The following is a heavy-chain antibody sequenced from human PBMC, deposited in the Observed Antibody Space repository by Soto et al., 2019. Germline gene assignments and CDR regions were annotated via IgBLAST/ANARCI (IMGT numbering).Heavy chain of an antibody. CDR2: ISPFNGNT. V-gene: IGHV1-18*01. CDR3: ARDQSFDRSYYYGGSDPRGRID. D-gene: IGHD3-22*01. CDR1: GYPFTHYG. J-gene: IGHJ1*01. Sequence: ASVKVSCKSSGYPFTHYGITWVRQAPGQGLEWMGWISPFNGNTNYGQTIQGKDTLTKDTSTSTDNKELRSLKSDNTAVYYCARDQSFDRSYYYGGSDPRGRIDWGQG.